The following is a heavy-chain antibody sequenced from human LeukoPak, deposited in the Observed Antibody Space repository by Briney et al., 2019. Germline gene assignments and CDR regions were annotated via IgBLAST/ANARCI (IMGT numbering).Heavy chain of an antibody. CDR2: VYYSGST. CDR3: ARDYYGSGGEVGY. D-gene: IGHD3-10*01. Sequence: PSETLSLTCTVSGGSISSYYWSWIRQPPGKGLEWTGYVYYSGSTNYNPSLKSRVTISVDTSKNQFSLKLSSVTAADTAAYYCARDYYGSGGEVGYWGQGTLVTVSS. V-gene: IGHV4-59*01. CDR1: GGSISSYY. J-gene: IGHJ4*02.